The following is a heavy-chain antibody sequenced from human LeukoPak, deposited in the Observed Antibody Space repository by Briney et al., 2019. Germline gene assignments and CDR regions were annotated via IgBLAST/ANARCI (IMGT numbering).Heavy chain of an antibody. V-gene: IGHV4-59*12. CDR1: GGSIRSYY. Sequence: SQILFLTPTVFGGSIRSYYWSWIPQPPGKGLDWTGYISYSGSTNYNPSLKRRLTISLDTSKRQFSLNLNSVTVADTALYYCARDYGGGWYQIDYWGQGNLVTVSS. CDR3: ARDYGGGWYQIDY. CDR2: ISYSGST. D-gene: IGHD6-13*01. J-gene: IGHJ4*02.